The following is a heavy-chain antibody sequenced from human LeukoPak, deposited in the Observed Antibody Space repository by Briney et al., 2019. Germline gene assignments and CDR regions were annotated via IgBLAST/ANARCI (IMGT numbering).Heavy chain of an antibody. V-gene: IGHV4-30-4*08. CDR2: IYYSGST. D-gene: IGHD3-22*01. CDR3: ARDHSGYCLFDY. J-gene: IGHJ4*02. Sequence: PSQTLSLTCTVSGGSISSGDYYWSWIRQPPGKGPEWIGYIYYSGSTYHNPSLKSRVTISVDTSKNQFSLKLSSVTAADTAVYYCARDHSGYCLFDYWGQGTLVTVSS. CDR1: GGSISSGDYY.